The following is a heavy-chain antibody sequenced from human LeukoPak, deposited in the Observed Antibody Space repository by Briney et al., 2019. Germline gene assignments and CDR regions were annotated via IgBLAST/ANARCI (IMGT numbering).Heavy chain of an antibody. CDR1: GFTFSSYS. CDR2: ISSSSSYI. D-gene: IGHD5-12*01. V-gene: IGHV3-21*01. CDR3: ARDRGGYSGYDFSLPSNWFDP. Sequence: PGGSLRLPCAASGFTFSSYSMNWVRQAPGKGLEWVSFISSSSSYIYYADSVKGRFTISRDNAKNSLYLQMNSLRAEDTAVYYCARDRGGYSGYDFSLPSNWFDPWGQGTLVTVSS. J-gene: IGHJ5*02.